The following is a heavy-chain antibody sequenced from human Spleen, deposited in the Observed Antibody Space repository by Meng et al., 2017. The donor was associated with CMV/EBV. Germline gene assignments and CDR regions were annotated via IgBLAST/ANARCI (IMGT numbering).Heavy chain of an antibody. J-gene: IGHJ3*02. CDR2: ITWNSGGI. V-gene: IGHV3-9*01. Sequence: SLKISCAVSGITFDDYAMHWVRQAPGKGLEWVAGITWNSGGIGYADSVKGRFTISRDNAKNSLYLQMNSLRPEDTALYYCGKDVAIAATGAGGGTFDIWGQGSAGHRLL. CDR3: GKDVAIAATGAGGGTFDI. D-gene: IGHD6-13*01. CDR1: GITFDDYA.